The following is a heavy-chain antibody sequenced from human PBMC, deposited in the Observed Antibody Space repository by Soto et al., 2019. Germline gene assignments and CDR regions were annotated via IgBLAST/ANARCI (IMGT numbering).Heavy chain of an antibody. V-gene: IGHV4-30-2*01. CDR1: GGSISSGGYS. CDR2: IYHSGST. J-gene: IGHJ4*02. D-gene: IGHD3-9*01. Sequence: SETLSLTCAVSGGSISSGGYSWSWIRQPPGKGLEWIGYIYHSGSTYYNPSLKSRVTISVDRSKNQFSLKLSSVTAADTAVYYCARGGYEIFAFDYWGQGTLVTVSS. CDR3: ARGGYEIFAFDY.